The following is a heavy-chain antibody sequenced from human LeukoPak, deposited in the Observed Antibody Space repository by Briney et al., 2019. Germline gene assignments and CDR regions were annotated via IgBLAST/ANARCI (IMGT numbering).Heavy chain of an antibody. CDR3: ARVIEMATILEYYYYYYMDV. D-gene: IGHD5-24*01. Sequence: GGSLRLSCAASRFTFSSYSMNWVRQAPGKGLEWVSSISSSSSYIYYADSVKGRFTISRDNAKNSLYLQVNSLRAEDTAVYYCARVIEMATILEYYYYYYMDVWGKGTTVTVSS. J-gene: IGHJ6*03. CDR2: ISSSSSYI. V-gene: IGHV3-21*01. CDR1: RFTFSSYS.